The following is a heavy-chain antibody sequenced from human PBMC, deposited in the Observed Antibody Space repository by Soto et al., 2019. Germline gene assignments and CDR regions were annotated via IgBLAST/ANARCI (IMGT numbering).Heavy chain of an antibody. CDR2: IYYSGST. CDR1: GGSISSSSYY. CDR3: ARQAGPTPETFDY. J-gene: IGHJ4*02. V-gene: IGHV4-39*01. Sequence: PSETLSLTCTVSGGSISSSSYYWGWIRQPPGKGLEWIGSIYYSGSTYYNPSLKSRVTISVDTSKNQFSLKLSSVTAADTAVYYCARQAGPTPETFDYWGQGTLVTVSS.